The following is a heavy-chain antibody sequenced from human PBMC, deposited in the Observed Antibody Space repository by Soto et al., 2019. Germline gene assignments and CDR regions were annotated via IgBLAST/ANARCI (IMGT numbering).Heavy chain of an antibody. CDR3: ARTRFLHWSLNSQYYFDY. D-gene: IGHD3-3*01. CDR1: GGSVSSGSDY. V-gene: IGHV4-31*03. J-gene: IGHJ4*02. Sequence: PSETLSLTCTVSGGSVSSGSDYWSWIRQHPGKGLEWIGYIYYNGNTYYNPSLKSRLIMSIDTSKNHFSLNLTSVTAADTAVYYCARTRFLHWSLNSQYYFDYWGQGTLVTVSS. CDR2: IYYNGNT.